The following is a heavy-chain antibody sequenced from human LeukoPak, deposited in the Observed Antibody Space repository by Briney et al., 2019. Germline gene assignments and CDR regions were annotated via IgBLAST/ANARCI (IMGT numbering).Heavy chain of an antibody. D-gene: IGHD5-24*01. CDR1: GFPFNAYW. Sequence: GGSLRLSCAASGFPFNAYWMTWVRQAPGKGLEWVANIKQDGSKKSYVDSVKGRFTISRDNAKNSLYLQMNSLRAEDTAIYYCTRVGYIDEGIDYWGQGTLVTVSS. V-gene: IGHV3-7*04. J-gene: IGHJ4*02. CDR2: IKQDGSKK. CDR3: TRVGYIDEGIDY.